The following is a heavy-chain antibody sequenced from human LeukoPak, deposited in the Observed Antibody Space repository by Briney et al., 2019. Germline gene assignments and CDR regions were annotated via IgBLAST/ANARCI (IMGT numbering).Heavy chain of an antibody. D-gene: IGHD1-26*01. CDR3: ARGVGAKNFYYFDY. CDR2: IWYDGSNK. Sequence: GGSLRLSCAAAGFTFSSYGMHWVRQAPGKGLEWVAVIWYDGSNKYYADSVKGRFTISRDNSKNTLYPQMNSLRAEDTAVYYCARGVGAKNFYYFDYWGQGTLVTVSS. V-gene: IGHV3-33*01. CDR1: GFTFSSYG. J-gene: IGHJ4*02.